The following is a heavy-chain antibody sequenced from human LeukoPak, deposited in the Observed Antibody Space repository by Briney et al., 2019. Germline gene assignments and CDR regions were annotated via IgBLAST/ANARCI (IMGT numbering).Heavy chain of an antibody. Sequence: SETLSLTCTVSGGSISSYHWSWIRQPPGKGLEWIGYIYYSGSTNYNPSLKSRVTISVDTSKNQFSLKVNSVTAADTAVYYCARVVAGRRFDPWGQGTLVTVSS. CDR2: IYYSGST. D-gene: IGHD6-19*01. J-gene: IGHJ5*02. CDR1: GGSISSYH. CDR3: ARVVAGRRFDP. V-gene: IGHV4-59*01.